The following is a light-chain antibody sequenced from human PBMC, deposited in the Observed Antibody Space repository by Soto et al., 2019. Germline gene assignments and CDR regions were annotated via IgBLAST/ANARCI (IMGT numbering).Light chain of an antibody. CDR3: HQYNNWPRS. CDR2: GTA. V-gene: IGKV3-15*01. J-gene: IGKJ1*01. CDR1: QSVSSN. Sequence: EIVMTQSPATLSVSPGERATLSCRASQSVSSNLAWYQQKPAQAPRRLIYGTASRATGIPTRLIGSESGTEFTLTVSRLHSVDFAVYYGHQYNNWPRSFGQGTKVEVK.